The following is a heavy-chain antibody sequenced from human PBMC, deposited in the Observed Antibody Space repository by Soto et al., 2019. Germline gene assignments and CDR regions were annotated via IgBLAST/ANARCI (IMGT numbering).Heavy chain of an antibody. CDR3: AKNQGVELVPLATVDWFDP. V-gene: IGHV3-23*01. CDR1: GFIFENFG. J-gene: IGHJ5*02. D-gene: IGHD1-26*01. CDR2: ISGSGFKK. Sequence: PGGSLRLSCAASGFIFENFGMSWVRQAPGKGLEWISSISGSGFKKYYADSVKGGFTISRDNSKSTVYPELNNLSAEDTAVYHCAKNQGVELVPLATVDWFDPWGEGSVVTVSS.